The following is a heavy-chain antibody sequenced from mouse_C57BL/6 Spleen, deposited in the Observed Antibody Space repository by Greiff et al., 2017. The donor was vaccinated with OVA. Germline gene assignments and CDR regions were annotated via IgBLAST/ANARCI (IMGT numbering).Heavy chain of an antibody. CDR3: ARIGFENDYDNFDV. J-gene: IGHJ1*03. CDR2: IYPGGGYT. D-gene: IGHD2-4*01. CDR1: GYNFTNYW. V-gene: IGHV1-63*01. Sequence: QVQLQQSGAELVRPGTSVKMSCKASGYNFTNYWIGWAKQRPGHGLEWIGDIYPGGGYTNYNEKFKGKATLTADKASSTAYMQFSSLTSEDSAIYYCARIGFENDYDNFDVWGTGTTVTVSS.